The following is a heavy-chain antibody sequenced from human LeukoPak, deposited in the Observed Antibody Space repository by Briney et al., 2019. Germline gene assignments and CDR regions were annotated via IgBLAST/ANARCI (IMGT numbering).Heavy chain of an antibody. V-gene: IGHV3-30*02. J-gene: IGHJ4*02. D-gene: IGHD6-19*01. CDR2: IRYDGSNK. CDR1: GFTFSSYG. Sequence: GVSLRLSCAASGFTFSSYGMHWVRQAPGKGLEWVAFIRYDGSNKYYADSVKGRFTISRDNSKNTLYLQMNSLRAEDTAVYYCAKEGSAVGNYFDYWGQGTLVTVSS. CDR3: AKEGSAVGNYFDY.